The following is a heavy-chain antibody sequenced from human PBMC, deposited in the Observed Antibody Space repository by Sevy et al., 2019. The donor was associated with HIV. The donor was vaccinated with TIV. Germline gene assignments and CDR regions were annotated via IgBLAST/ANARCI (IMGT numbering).Heavy chain of an antibody. V-gene: IGHV3-30*18. CDR1: GFTFSGYG. CDR2: ISYDGSNK. Sequence: GGSLRLSCAASGFTFSGYGMHWVRQAPGKGLEWVAVISYDGSNKYYADSVKGRFTISRDNSKNTLYLQMNSLRAEDTAVYYCAKDQTLDAFDIWGQGTMVTVSS. J-gene: IGHJ3*02. CDR3: AKDQTLDAFDI.